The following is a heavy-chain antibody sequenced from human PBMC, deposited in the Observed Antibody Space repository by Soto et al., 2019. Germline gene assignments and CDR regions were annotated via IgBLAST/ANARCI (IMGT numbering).Heavy chain of an antibody. Sequence: SETLSLTCTVSGGSISSSSYFWGWIRQPPGKGLEWIGSIYYSGSTYYNPSLKSRVTISVDTSKNQFSLKLSSVTAADTALYYCARLPSIAAAGYYFDYWGQGTLVTVSS. V-gene: IGHV4-39*01. D-gene: IGHD6-13*01. CDR2: IYYSGST. CDR1: GGSISSSSYF. CDR3: ARLPSIAAAGYYFDY. J-gene: IGHJ4*02.